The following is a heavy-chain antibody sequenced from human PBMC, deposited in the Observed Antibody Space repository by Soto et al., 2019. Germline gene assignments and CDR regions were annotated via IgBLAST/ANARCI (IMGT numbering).Heavy chain of an antibody. CDR3: ARGPLGYCSSTSCYRVSGYFDY. J-gene: IGHJ4*02. V-gene: IGHV1-69*13. Sequence: ASVKVSCKASGGTFSSYAISWVRQAPGQGLEWMGGIIPILGTANYAQKFQGRVTITADESTSTAYMELSSLRTEDTAVYYCARGPLGYCSSTSCYRVSGYFDYWGQGTLVTVSS. D-gene: IGHD2-2*02. CDR2: IIPILGTA. CDR1: GGTFSSYA.